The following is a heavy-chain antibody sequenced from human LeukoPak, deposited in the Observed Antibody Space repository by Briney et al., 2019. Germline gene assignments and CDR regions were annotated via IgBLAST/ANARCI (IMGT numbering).Heavy chain of an antibody. CDR3: ARLVEMATIGYYFDY. Sequence: GGSLRLSCAASGFTFSSYGMHWVRQAPGKGLEWVAFIRYDGSNKYYADSVKGRFTISRDNSKNTLYLQMNSLRAEDTAVYYCARLVEMATIGYYFDYWGQGTLVTVSS. V-gene: IGHV3-30*02. CDR2: IRYDGSNK. D-gene: IGHD5-24*01. J-gene: IGHJ4*02. CDR1: GFTFSSYG.